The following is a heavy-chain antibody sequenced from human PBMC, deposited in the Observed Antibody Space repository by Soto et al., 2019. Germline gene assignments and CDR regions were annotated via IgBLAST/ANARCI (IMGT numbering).Heavy chain of an antibody. D-gene: IGHD2-2*01. Sequence: GGSLRLSCAASGFTCSSYAMNWFRQAPGKGLEWVAVISYDGSNKYYADSVKGRFTISRDNSKNTLYLQMNSLRAEDTAVYYCARGPSSLTRFDYWGQGTLVTVSS. CDR1: GFTCSSYA. V-gene: IGHV3-30-3*01. CDR3: ARGPSSLTRFDY. J-gene: IGHJ4*02. CDR2: ISYDGSNK.